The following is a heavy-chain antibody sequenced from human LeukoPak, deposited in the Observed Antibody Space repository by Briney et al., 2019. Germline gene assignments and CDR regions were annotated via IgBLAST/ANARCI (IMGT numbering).Heavy chain of an antibody. D-gene: IGHD3-10*01. CDR2: ISSSGSTI. CDR1: GFTFSSYE. Sequence: PGGSLRLSCAASGFTFSSYEMNWVRQAPGKGLEWVSYISSSGSTIYYADSVKGRFTISRDNAKKSLYLQMNSLRAEDTAVYYCAENYENLGFGGQGTLVTVSS. J-gene: IGHJ4*02. V-gene: IGHV3-48*03. CDR3: AENYENLGF.